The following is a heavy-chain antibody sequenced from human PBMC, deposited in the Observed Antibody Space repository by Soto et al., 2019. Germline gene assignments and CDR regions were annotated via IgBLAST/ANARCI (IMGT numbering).Heavy chain of an antibody. D-gene: IGHD6-19*01. CDR3: AKETSSGWFLGYYYYYGMDV. CDR1: GFTFSSYA. V-gene: IGHV3-23*01. Sequence: EVQLLESGGGLVQPGGSLRLSCAASGFTFSSYAMSWVRQAPGKGLEWVSAISGSGGSTYYADSVKGRFTISRDNSKNTLYAQMNSLRAEDTALYYCAKETSSGWFLGYYYYYGMDVWGQGTTVTVSS. CDR2: ISGSGGST. J-gene: IGHJ6*02.